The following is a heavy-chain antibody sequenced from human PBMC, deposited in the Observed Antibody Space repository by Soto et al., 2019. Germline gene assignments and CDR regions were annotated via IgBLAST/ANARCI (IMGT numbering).Heavy chain of an antibody. CDR2: INSGGST. V-gene: IGHV3-66*01. D-gene: IGHD3-22*01. Sequence: GGSLRFSCAASGITVSSNYMSWVRQAPGKGLEWVSVINSGGSTYYAGSVKGRFTISRDNSQNTLYLQMNSLRAEDTAVYYCARELRLGTYYYFAFDIWGQGTMVTVSS. J-gene: IGHJ3*02. CDR3: ARELRLGTYYYFAFDI. CDR1: GITVSSNY.